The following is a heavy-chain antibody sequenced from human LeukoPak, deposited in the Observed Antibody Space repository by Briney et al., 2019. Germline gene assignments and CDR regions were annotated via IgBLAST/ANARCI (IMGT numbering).Heavy chain of an antibody. J-gene: IGHJ5*02. D-gene: IGHD4-17*01. CDR3: ARHGVYGDYHAIHNYQFDP. V-gene: IGHV4-34*01. Sequence: SETLSLTCAVYGGSFSGCYWSWIRQPPGKGLEWIGEINHSGSTNYNPSLKSRVTISVDTSKNQFSLKLSSVTAADTAVYYCARHGVYGDYHAIHNYQFDPWGQGTLVTVSS. CDR1: GGSFSGCY. CDR2: INHSGST.